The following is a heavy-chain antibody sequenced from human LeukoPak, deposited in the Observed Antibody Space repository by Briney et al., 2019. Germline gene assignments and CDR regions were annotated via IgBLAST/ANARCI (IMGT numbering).Heavy chain of an antibody. CDR1: GYTFTSYN. D-gene: IGHD5-24*01. Sequence: ASVTVSFKASGYTFTSYNMHWVRQAPGQGLEWMGIINPSGGSTSYAQKFQGRVTMTRDTSTSTVYMELSSLRSEDTAVYYCARTRDDYTHADYWGQGTLVTVSS. J-gene: IGHJ4*02. V-gene: IGHV1-46*01. CDR2: INPSGGST. CDR3: ARTRDDYTHADY.